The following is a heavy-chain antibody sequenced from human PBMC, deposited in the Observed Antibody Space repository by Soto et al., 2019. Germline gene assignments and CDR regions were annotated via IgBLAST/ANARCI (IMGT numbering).Heavy chain of an antibody. CDR3: ARDYDSSGYPRYYFDY. Sequence: QVQLVESGGGVVQPGRSLRLSCAASGFTFSSYGMHWVRQAPGKGLEWVAVIWYDGSNNYYADSVKGRFTISRDNSKNSLYLQMNSLRAEDTAVYYWARDYDSSGYPRYYFDYWGQGTLVTVSS. V-gene: IGHV3-33*01. J-gene: IGHJ4*02. CDR1: GFTFSSYG. D-gene: IGHD3-22*01. CDR2: IWYDGSNN.